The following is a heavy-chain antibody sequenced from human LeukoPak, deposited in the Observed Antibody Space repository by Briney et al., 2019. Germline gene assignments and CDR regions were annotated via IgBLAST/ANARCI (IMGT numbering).Heavy chain of an antibody. V-gene: IGHV3-64*01. CDR2: ISVSGGST. CDR3: AKNPRGKQQRIFDY. CDR1: GFSFSNSG. Sequence: GRSLRLSCAASGFSFSNSGMHWVRQAPGKGLEYVSAISVSGGSTYYANSVKGRFTISRDNSKNTLYLQMNSLRAEDTAVYYCAKNPRGKQQRIFDYWGQGTLVTVSS. J-gene: IGHJ4*02. D-gene: IGHD6-13*01.